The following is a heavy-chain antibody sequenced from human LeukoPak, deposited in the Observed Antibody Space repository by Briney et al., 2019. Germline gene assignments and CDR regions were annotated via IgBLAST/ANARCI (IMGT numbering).Heavy chain of an antibody. CDR2: ISGSGGST. D-gene: IGHD3-10*01. Sequence: PGGSLRLSCAASGFTFSSYAMSWDRQAPGKGLEWVSAISGSGGSTYYADSVKGRFTISRDNSKNTLYLQMNSLRAEDTAVYYCAKVYGSGSSTQYYFDYWGQGTLVTVSS. V-gene: IGHV3-23*01. J-gene: IGHJ4*02. CDR3: AKVYGSGSSTQYYFDY. CDR1: GFTFSSYA.